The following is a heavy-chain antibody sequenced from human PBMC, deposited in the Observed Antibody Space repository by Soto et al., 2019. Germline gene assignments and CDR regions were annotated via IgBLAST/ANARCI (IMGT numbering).Heavy chain of an antibody. CDR3: ARRMGGVVITHPFDY. V-gene: IGHV3-11*04. D-gene: IGHD3-22*01. Sequence: LRLSCSAAGCNFSDYYMNCIRQATGKGLEWISYISGSSGTIYYADSVRGRFTISRDNAKNSLYLQMNSLRVEDTALYYCARRMGGVVITHPFDYWGQGTLVTVSS. CDR1: GCNFSDYY. J-gene: IGHJ4*02. CDR2: ISGSSGTI.